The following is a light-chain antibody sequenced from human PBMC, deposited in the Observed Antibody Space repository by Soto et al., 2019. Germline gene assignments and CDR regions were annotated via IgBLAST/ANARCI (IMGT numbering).Light chain of an antibody. CDR2: LGS. V-gene: IGKV2-28*01. CDR1: QSLLHSNGYKY. Sequence: DIVMTQSPLSLPVTPGEPASISCRSSQSLLHSNGYKYLDWYLQKPGQSPQLLIYLGSNRASGVPDRFSVSGSGTDFTLKISRVEAEDVGVYYCMQALQTPWTFGQGTKVDIK. J-gene: IGKJ1*01. CDR3: MQALQTPWT.